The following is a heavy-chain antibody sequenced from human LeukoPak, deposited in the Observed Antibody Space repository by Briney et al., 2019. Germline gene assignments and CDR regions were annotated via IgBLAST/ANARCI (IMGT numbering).Heavy chain of an antibody. CDR1: GGSFSGYY. V-gene: IGHV4-34*01. CDR2: INHSGST. CDR3: ARGRRVNYGSGSYYSS. D-gene: IGHD3-10*01. Sequence: TSETLSLTCVVYGGSFSGYYWSWIRQPPGKGLEWIGEINHSGSTNYNPSLKSRVTISVDTSKNQFSLKLSSVTAADTAVYYCARGRRVNYGSGSYYSSWGQGTLVTVSS. J-gene: IGHJ5*02.